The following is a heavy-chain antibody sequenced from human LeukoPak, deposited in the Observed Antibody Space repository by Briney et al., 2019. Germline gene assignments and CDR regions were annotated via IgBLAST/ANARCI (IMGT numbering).Heavy chain of an antibody. V-gene: IGHV1-69*13. J-gene: IGHJ6*02. Sequence: SVTVSCKASGGTFSSYAISWVRQAPGQGLEWMGGIIPIFGTANYAQKFQGRVTITAVESTSTAYMELSSLRAVDTAVYYCVRIVVVPAAILGYYYGMDVWGQGTTVTVSS. CDR1: GGTFSSYA. CDR2: IIPIFGTA. CDR3: VRIVVVPAAILGYYYGMDV. D-gene: IGHD2-2*02.